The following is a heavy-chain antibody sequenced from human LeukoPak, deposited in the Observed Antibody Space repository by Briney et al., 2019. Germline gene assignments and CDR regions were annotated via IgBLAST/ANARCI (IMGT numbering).Heavy chain of an antibody. Sequence: NPSETLSLTCAVYGGSFIAYYWLGIRQSPGKGLEWIAEINHRGDTNYNPSVKSRVSISVDTSKNQFSLKVTSLTAADTAVYYCARGPTISETGYFDYWGQGTLVTVSS. CDR2: INHRGDT. CDR1: GGSFIAYY. D-gene: IGHD1-1*01. J-gene: IGHJ4*03. CDR3: ARGPTISETGYFDY. V-gene: IGHV4-34*01.